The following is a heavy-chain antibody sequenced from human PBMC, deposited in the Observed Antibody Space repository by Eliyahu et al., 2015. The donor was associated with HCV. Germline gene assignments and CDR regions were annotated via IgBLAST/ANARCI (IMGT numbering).Heavy chain of an antibody. J-gene: IGHJ2*01. V-gene: IGHV4-34*01. CDR3: ARGRSGWYFDL. Sequence: QVQLQQWGAGLLKPSETLSLTCAVYGGSFSGYYWSWIRQPPGKGLEWIGEINHSGSTNYNPSLKSRVTISVDTSKNQFSLKLSSVTAADTAVYYCARGRSGWYFDLWGRGTLVTVSS. D-gene: IGHD6-25*01. CDR1: GGSFSGYY. CDR2: INHSGST.